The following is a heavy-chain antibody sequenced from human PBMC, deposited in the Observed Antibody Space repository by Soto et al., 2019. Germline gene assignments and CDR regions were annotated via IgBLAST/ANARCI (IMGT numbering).Heavy chain of an antibody. D-gene: IGHD4-17*01. V-gene: IGHV3-30*18. Sequence: QVQLVESGGGVVQPGRSLRLSCAASGFTFSSYGMHWVRQAPGKGLEWVAVISYDGSNKYYADSVKGRFTISRDNSKNTLYLQMNSLRAEDTVVYYCAKGDDYGDYRVYYYGMDVWGQGTTVTVSS. CDR2: ISYDGSNK. J-gene: IGHJ6*02. CDR3: AKGDDYGDYRVYYYGMDV. CDR1: GFTFSSYG.